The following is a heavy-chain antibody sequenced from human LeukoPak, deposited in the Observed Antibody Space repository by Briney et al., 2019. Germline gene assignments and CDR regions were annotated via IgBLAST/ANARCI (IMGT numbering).Heavy chain of an antibody. V-gene: IGHV3-23*01. D-gene: IGHD2-21*02. CDR2: IRGSGDLT. CDR1: GFTFSTYA. Sequence: PGGSLRLSCAASGFTFSTYAMTWVRQAPGRGLEWVSAIRGSGDLTYYADSMKGRFTISRDNSKNTLYLQMNSLRAEDTALYYCAKDSVVVVTARMDYFDYWGQGTLVTVSS. CDR3: AKDSVVVVTARMDYFDY. J-gene: IGHJ4*02.